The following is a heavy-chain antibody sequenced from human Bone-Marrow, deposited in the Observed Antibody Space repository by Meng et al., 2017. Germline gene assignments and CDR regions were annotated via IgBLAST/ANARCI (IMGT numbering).Heavy chain of an antibody. CDR1: GDSVSSNIAA. J-gene: IGHJ4*02. CDR2: IYYRSMWSN. CDR3: AREPDSTSGGFDY. Sequence: QVQLQQSGPGLVKPSQTLSVPCAISGDSVSSNIAAWNWIRQSPSRGLEWLGRIYYRSMWSNNYAVSVKSRVTINPDTYKNQFSLQLNSVTPEDTAVYYCAREPDSTSGGFDYWGQGTLVTVSS. D-gene: IGHD2-2*01. V-gene: IGHV6-1*01.